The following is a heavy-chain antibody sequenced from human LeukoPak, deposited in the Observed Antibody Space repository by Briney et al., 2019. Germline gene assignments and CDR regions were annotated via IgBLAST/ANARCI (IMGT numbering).Heavy chain of an antibody. V-gene: IGHV3-53*04. J-gene: IGHJ4*02. D-gene: IGHD2-2*01. CDR3: ARGETSSYDY. CDR2: FYSDGKI. CDR1: DFSVNSYN. Sequence: GGSLRLSCAASDFSVNSYNMTWVRQAPGRGLEWLSLFYSDGKISYADSVRGRFTTSRHSSKNTLSLQMNSVREEDAAVYYCARGETSSYDYWGQGTLVTVSS.